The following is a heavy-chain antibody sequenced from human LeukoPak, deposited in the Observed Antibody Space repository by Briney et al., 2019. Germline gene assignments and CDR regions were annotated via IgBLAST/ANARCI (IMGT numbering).Heavy chain of an antibody. CDR2: ISSSSSYI. J-gene: IGHJ4*02. V-gene: IGHV3-21*01. CDR3: ARDVAGGSGSPDY. D-gene: IGHD3-10*01. Sequence: PGGSLRLSCAASGFTFSSYSMNWVRQAPGKGLEWVSSISSSSSYIYYAESVKGRFTISRDNSKNTLYLQMNSLRAEDTAVYYCARDVAGGSGSPDYWGQGTLVTVSS. CDR1: GFTFSSYS.